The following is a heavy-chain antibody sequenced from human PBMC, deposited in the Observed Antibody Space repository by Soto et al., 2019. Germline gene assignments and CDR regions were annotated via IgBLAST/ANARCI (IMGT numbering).Heavy chain of an antibody. CDR3: RAWLLTESFDV. J-gene: IGHJ3*01. V-gene: IGHV3-53*01. Sequence: GGSLSLSCAASGISVSSNFMNWVRKAPGKGLEWVSFTPLTGTTFYADSVKGRLTVSRDDFNNAVYLQMNSLTVDDTAVYYCRAWLLTESFDVWGPGAVVTVSS. CDR2: TPLTGTT. D-gene: IGHD3-22*01. CDR1: GISVSSNF.